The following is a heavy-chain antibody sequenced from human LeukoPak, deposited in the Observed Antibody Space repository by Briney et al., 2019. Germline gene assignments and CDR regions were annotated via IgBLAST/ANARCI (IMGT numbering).Heavy chain of an antibody. J-gene: IGHJ4*02. D-gene: IGHD1-14*01. CDR2: IRYDGSNK. CDR1: GFTFSSYS. Sequence: GGSLRLSCAASGFTFSSYSMNWVRQAPDKGLEWVAFIRYDGSNKYYADSVKGRFTISRDNSKNTLYLEINSLSADDTAVYCATTDTTCYWGQGTLVTVSS. V-gene: IGHV3-30*02. CDR3: ATTDTTCY.